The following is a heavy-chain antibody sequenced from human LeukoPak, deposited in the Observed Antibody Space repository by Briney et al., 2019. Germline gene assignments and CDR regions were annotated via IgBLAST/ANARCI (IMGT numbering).Heavy chain of an antibody. D-gene: IGHD3-10*01. Sequence: SETLSLTCAVYGGSFSGFYWGWLRQPPGKGLEWIGENYQSWRTKLNPSLKSRVTISVDTPKNQFSLKLSSVTAADTAVYYCARVRYYGSGSYYKRNGFDPWGQGALVTVSS. CDR3: ARVRYYGSGSYYKRNGFDP. J-gene: IGHJ5*02. CDR2: NYQSWRT. V-gene: IGHV4-34*01. CDR1: GGSFSGFY.